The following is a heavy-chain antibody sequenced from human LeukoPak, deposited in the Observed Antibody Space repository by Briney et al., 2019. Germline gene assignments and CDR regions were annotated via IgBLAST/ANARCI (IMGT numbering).Heavy chain of an antibody. J-gene: IGHJ1*01. Sequence: PGGCLRLSCAASGFTFSSYGMHWVRQAPGKGLEWVAFIRFDGSYKSYADSVKGRFTISRDNSKNTLYLQMNSLRAEDTAVYYCAKDDAEYFQHWGQGTLVTVSS. V-gene: IGHV3-30*02. CDR3: AKDDAEYFQH. CDR2: IRFDGSYK. CDR1: GFTFSSYG.